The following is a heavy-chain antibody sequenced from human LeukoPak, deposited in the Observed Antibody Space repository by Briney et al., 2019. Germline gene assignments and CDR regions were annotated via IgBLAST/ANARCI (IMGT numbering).Heavy chain of an antibody. CDR1: GFTFSSYG. Sequence: GRSLRLSCAASGFTFSSYGMSWVRQAPGKGLEWVSAISTSGGSTYYADSVKGRFTISRDNSKNTLSLQMNSLRAEDTAVYYCARDYYDGIGYYYEDYWGQGTLVTVSS. J-gene: IGHJ4*02. CDR2: ISTSGGST. D-gene: IGHD3-22*01. CDR3: ARDYYDGIGYYYEDY. V-gene: IGHV3-23*01.